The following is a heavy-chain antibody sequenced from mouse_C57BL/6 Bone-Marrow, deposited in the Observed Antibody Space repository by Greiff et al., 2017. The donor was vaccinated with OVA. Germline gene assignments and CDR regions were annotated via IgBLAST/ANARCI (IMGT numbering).Heavy chain of an antibody. CDR3: ARDYYGLYYFDY. Sequence: EVQLVESGGGLVKPGGSLKLSCAASGFTFSSYAMSWVRQTPDKRLEWVATISDGGSYTYYPDNVKGRFTISRDNAKNNLYLQMSHLKSEDTAMYYCARDYYGLYYFDYWGQGTTLTVSS. V-gene: IGHV5-4*01. J-gene: IGHJ2*01. CDR2: ISDGGSYT. D-gene: IGHD1-1*01. CDR1: GFTFSSYA.